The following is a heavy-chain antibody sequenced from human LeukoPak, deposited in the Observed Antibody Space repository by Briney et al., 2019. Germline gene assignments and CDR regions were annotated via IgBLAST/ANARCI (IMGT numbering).Heavy chain of an antibody. Sequence: SETLSLTCAVYGGSFSGYYWSWIRQPPGKGLEWIGEINHSGSTNYNPSLKSRVTISVDTSKNQFSLKLSSVTAADTAVYYCARFRQSRFDYWGQGTLVTVSS. CDR3: ARFRQSRFDY. D-gene: IGHD6-19*01. CDR1: GGSFSGYY. J-gene: IGHJ4*02. V-gene: IGHV4-34*01. CDR2: INHSGST.